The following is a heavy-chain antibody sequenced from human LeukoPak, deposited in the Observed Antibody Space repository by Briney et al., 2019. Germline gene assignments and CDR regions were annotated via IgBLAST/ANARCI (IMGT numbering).Heavy chain of an antibody. CDR2: ISSGSTYM. D-gene: IGHD5-24*01. CDR1: GFTFNSYA. J-gene: IGHJ3*02. Sequence: PGGSLRLSCAASGFTFNSYAMSWVRQAPGKGLEWVSSISSGSTYMYYADSVKGRFTISRDNAKNSLFLRMNSLRAEDTALYYCAGGPNGYTDAFDIWGQGTMVTVSS. V-gene: IGHV3-21*01. CDR3: AGGPNGYTDAFDI.